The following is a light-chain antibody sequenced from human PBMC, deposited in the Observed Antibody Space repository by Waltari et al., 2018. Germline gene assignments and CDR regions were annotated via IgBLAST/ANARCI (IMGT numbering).Light chain of an antibody. CDR1: QDIRSD. V-gene: IGKV1-6*01. CDR3: LQDYIYPRT. J-gene: IGKJ2*01. Sequence: AIQMTQSPSSLPASVGDRVTITCRASQDIRSDLGWYQQKPGKTPKLLVYAASTLQSGVPSRFSGSGSGTDFTLTIRSLQPEDFATYYCLQDYIYPRTFGQGTKLEIE. CDR2: AAS.